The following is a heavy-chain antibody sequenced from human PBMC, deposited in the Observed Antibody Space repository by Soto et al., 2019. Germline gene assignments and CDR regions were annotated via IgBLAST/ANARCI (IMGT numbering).Heavy chain of an antibody. CDR1: GFIFNSYS. CDR2: ISSSSSTI. D-gene: IGHD6-19*01. Sequence: GGSLKLSCAASGFIFNSYSMNWVRQAPGKGLEWVSYISSSSSTIYYADSVKGRFTVSRDNAKNSLYLQMNSLRAEDTAVYYCARGRQWPIDHWGQGTLVTVSS. CDR3: ARGRQWPIDH. J-gene: IGHJ4*02. V-gene: IGHV3-48*01.